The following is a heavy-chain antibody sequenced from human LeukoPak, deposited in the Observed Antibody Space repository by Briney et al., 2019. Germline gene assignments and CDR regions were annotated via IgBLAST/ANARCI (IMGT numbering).Heavy chain of an antibody. D-gene: IGHD6-19*01. CDR1: GGSISSGSYY. V-gene: IGHV4-61*02. CDR2: IYTSGST. Sequence: SETLSLTCTVSGGSISSGSYYWRWIRQPAGKGLEWIGRIYTSGSTNYNPSLKSRVTISVDTYKNQFSLKLSSVTAADTAVYYCARGISGEFDYWGQGTLVTVSS. CDR3: ARGISGEFDY. J-gene: IGHJ4*02.